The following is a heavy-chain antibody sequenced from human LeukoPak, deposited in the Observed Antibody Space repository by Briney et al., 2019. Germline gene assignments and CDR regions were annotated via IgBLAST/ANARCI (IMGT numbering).Heavy chain of an antibody. V-gene: IGHV4-38-2*02. J-gene: IGHJ4*02. D-gene: IGHD4-17*01. Sequence: SETPSLTCSVSGYSISSHFHWGWVRQPPGKGLEWIGSIHHDGSTFYNPSLKSRVTLSLDTSKNQFSLQLTSVTAADTATYYCARDRFDYGEYEFDYWGQGALVTVSS. CDR3: ARDRFDYGEYEFDY. CDR1: GYSISSHFH. CDR2: IHHDGST.